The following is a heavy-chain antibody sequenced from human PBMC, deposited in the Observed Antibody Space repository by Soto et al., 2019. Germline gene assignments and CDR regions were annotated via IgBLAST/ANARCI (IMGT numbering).Heavy chain of an antibody. CDR1: GGSFSGYY. V-gene: IGHV4-34*01. CDR3: ARGRGWRGDRRGKRSRDY. J-gene: IGHJ4*02. CDR2: INHSGST. D-gene: IGHD1-26*01. Sequence: SETLSLTCAVYGGSFSGYYWSWIRQPPGKGLEWIGEINHSGSTNYNPSLKSRVTISVDTSKNQFSLKLSSVTAADTAVYYCARGRGWRGDRRGKRSRDYWGQGTLVTVSS.